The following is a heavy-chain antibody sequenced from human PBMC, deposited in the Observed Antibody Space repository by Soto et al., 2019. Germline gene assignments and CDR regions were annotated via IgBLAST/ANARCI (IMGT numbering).Heavy chain of an antibody. D-gene: IGHD1-26*01. CDR3: ARDGRGAYGMDV. Sequence: SETLSLTCTVSGGSISSGGDYWSWIRQHPGKGLEWSGYIYNSGSTYYNPSLKRRVTIKVDTAKNQFSLKLSSVTAADTAVYYCARDGRGAYGMDVWGQGTTVT. J-gene: IGHJ6*02. CDR1: GGSISSGGDY. V-gene: IGHV4-31*03. CDR2: IYNSGST.